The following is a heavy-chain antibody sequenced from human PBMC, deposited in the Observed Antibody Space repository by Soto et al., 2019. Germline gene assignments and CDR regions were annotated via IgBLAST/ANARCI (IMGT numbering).Heavy chain of an antibody. D-gene: IGHD2-8*01. CDR1: GFSFFSYA. J-gene: IGHJ5*02. Sequence: PGGSLRLSCTGSGFSFFSYAMSWVRQAPGKGLEWVSTISGSGGHTYYADSVKGRFVVSRDSDKNTVYLHMSSLTGEDTAVYFCAKIEMGWFAHWGQGTQVTVSS. CDR3: AKIEMGWFAH. V-gene: IGHV3-23*01. CDR2: ISGSGGHT.